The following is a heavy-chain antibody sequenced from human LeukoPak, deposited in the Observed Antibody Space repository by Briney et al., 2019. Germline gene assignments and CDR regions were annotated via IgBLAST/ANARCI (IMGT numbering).Heavy chain of an antibody. J-gene: IGHJ5*02. V-gene: IGHV4-30-4*01. CDR2: IYYSGST. CDR1: GVSISSGDYY. CDR3: AREKVLAPQWFDP. D-gene: IGHD2-8*01. Sequence: PSETLSLTCTVSGVSISSGDYYWSWIRQPPGKGLEWIGYIYYSGSTYYNPSLKSRVTISVDTSKTQFSLKLSSVTAADTAVYYCAREKVLAPQWFDPWGQGTLVTVSS.